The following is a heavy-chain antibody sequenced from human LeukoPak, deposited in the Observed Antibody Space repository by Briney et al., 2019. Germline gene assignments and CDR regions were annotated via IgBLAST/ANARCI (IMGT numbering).Heavy chain of an antibody. CDR3: ARDSPSGRECGGDCYATFDY. J-gene: IGHJ4*02. D-gene: IGHD2-21*02. CDR2: IKSKAEGETK. V-gene: IGHV3-15*01. CDR1: RITFSNAW. Sequence: GGSLRLSCAVSRITFSNAWPSWVRQAPGKGLEWVGRIKSKAEGETKEYAASVKGRFTISRDNAKNSLYLQMNSLRAEDTAVYYCARDSPSGRECGGDCYATFDYWGQGTLVTVSS.